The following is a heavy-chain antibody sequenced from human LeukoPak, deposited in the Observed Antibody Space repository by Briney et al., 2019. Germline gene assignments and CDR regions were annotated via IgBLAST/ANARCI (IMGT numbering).Heavy chain of an antibody. D-gene: IGHD2-2*02. CDR2: ISSSGSTI. CDR1: GFTFSSYE. V-gene: IGHV3-48*03. Sequence: GGSLRLSCAASGFTFSSYEMTWVRQAPGKGLEWVSYISSSGSTIYYADSVKGRFTISRDNAKNSLYLQMNSLRAEDTAVYYCARVEAIAADYWGQGTLVTVSS. J-gene: IGHJ4*02. CDR3: ARVEAIAADY.